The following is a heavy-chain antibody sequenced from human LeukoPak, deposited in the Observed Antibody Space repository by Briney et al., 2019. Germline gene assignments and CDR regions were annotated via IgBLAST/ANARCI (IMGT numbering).Heavy chain of an antibody. J-gene: IGHJ6*03. Sequence: SETLSLTCTVSGGSISNYYWSWIRQPAGKGLEWIGHIYTSGSTNYNPSLKSRITMSLDTSKNQFSLKLSSVTATDTAIYYCARDFSSSSTVYYYYYMDVWGKGTTVTVSS. CDR1: GGSISNYY. V-gene: IGHV4-4*07. CDR2: IYTSGST. CDR3: ARDFSSSSTVYYYYYMDV. D-gene: IGHD6-6*01.